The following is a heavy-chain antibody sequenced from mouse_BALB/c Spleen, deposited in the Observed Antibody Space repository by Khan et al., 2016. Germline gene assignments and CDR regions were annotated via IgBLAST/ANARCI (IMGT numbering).Heavy chain of an antibody. J-gene: IGHJ2*01. D-gene: IGHD1-2*01. CDR2: IDPSDSYT. CDR1: GYTFTSYW. V-gene: IGHV1-69*02. Sequence: QVQLQQPGAELVKPGASVKLSCKASGYTFTSYWMHWVKQRPGQGLEWIGEIDPSDSYTNYNQKFKGKATLTVDKSSSTAYMQLSSLTSEDSAVYYWAAITTVDYWGQGTTLTVSS. CDR3: AAITTVDY.